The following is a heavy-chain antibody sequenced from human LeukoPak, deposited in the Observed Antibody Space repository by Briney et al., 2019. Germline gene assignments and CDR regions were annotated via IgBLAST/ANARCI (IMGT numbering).Heavy chain of an antibody. V-gene: IGHV1-18*01. CDR1: GYTFTSYG. Sequence: GASVTVSFKSSGYTFTSYGLSGVRQAPAQELEWVGWISPYNRKTNYAQQLLGRVTMTTATPTSTAYMELRSLRSDDTAVYCCARVGCLVRGYLDYWGQGTLDTVPS. CDR2: ISPYNRKT. CDR3: ARVGCLVRGYLDY. D-gene: IGHD6-19*01. J-gene: IGHJ4*02.